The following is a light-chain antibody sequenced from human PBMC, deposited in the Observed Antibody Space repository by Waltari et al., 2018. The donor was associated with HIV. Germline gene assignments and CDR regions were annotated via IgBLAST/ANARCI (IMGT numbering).Light chain of an antibody. CDR1: KLGANY. CDR2: QDN. J-gene: IGLJ2*01. CDR3: QAWDTRAV. Sequence: YDLTQPPSLPVSPGQTATIPCPAAKLGANYSCWYQQKPGQSPVLVIYQDNKRPSGIPERFSGSNSGNTATLTISGTQAMDEADYYCQAWDTRAVFGGGTKLTVL. V-gene: IGLV3-1*01.